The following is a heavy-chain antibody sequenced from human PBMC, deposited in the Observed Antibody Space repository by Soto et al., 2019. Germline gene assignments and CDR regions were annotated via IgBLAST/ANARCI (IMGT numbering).Heavy chain of an antibody. V-gene: IGHV3-30*03. D-gene: IGHD6-13*01. Sequence: GGSLRLSCAASGFTFSSYGMHWVRQAPGKGLEWVAVISYDGSNKYYADSVKGRFTISRDNSKNTLYLQMNSLRAEDTAVYYCATLYSSPPRHPCVDYWGQGTLVTVSS. CDR1: GFTFSSYG. CDR3: ATLYSSPPRHPCVDY. CDR2: ISYDGSNK. J-gene: IGHJ4*02.